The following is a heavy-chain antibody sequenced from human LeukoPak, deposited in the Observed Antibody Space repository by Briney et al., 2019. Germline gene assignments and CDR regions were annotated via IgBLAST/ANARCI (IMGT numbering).Heavy chain of an antibody. CDR2: ISGSGTVT. Sequence: PGGSLRLSCAGSGFSFSSYEMNWVRQAPGKGLEWISYISGSGTVTHYADSVEGRFIISRDNGRNSLYLQMNSLSGEDTAVYYCARDNYQFDYWGQGTLVTVSS. CDR1: GFSFSSYE. V-gene: IGHV3-48*03. D-gene: IGHD5-24*01. CDR3: ARDNYQFDY. J-gene: IGHJ4*02.